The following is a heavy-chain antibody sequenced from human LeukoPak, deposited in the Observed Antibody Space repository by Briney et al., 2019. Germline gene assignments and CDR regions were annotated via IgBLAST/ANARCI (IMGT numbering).Heavy chain of an antibody. Sequence: GGSLRLSCAASGFSFSSYAMSWVRQAPGKGLEWVSAISGSGGSTYYADSVKGRFTISRDNSKNTLYLQMNTLRAEDTAVYYCAKDREYSYVYDAFDIWGQGTLVTVSS. CDR1: GFSFSSYA. CDR3: AKDREYSYVYDAFDI. D-gene: IGHD3-16*01. J-gene: IGHJ3*02. CDR2: ISGSGGST. V-gene: IGHV3-23*01.